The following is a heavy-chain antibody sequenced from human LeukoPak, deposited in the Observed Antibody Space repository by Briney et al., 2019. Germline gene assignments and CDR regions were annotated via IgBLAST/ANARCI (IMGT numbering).Heavy chain of an antibody. D-gene: IGHD1-26*01. CDR1: GFTFDDYA. CDR3: AKDILVGGSRPFYYYYGMDV. CDR2: ISGAGDSR. J-gene: IGHJ6*02. V-gene: IGHV3-43*02. Sequence: GGSLRLSCAASGFTFDDYAMHWVRHAPGKGLEWVSLISGAGDSRYYADSVKGRFTISRDNNKNSLYLQMNSLRSEDTALYYCAKDILVGGSRPFYYYYGMDVWGLGTTVTVSS.